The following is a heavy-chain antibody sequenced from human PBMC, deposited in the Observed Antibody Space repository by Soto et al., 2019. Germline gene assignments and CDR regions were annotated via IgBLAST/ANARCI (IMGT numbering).Heavy chain of an antibody. Sequence: QVQLVESGGGVVQPGRSLRLSCAASGFTFSGYGMHGVRQAPGKGLEWVAVISYDGSNKYYADSVKGRFTISRDNSKNTLYLQMNSLRAEDTAVYYCAKEWGNKGYFDYWGQGTLVTVSS. D-gene: IGHD3-16*01. J-gene: IGHJ4*02. CDR2: ISYDGSNK. V-gene: IGHV3-30*18. CDR1: GFTFSGYG. CDR3: AKEWGNKGYFDY.